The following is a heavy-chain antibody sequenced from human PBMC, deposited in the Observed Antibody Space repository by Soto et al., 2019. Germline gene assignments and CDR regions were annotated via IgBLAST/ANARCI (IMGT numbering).Heavy chain of an antibody. CDR1: GFTFSSYW. Sequence: EVQLVESGGGLVQPGGSLRLSCAASGFTFSSYWMSWVRQAPGKGLEWVANIKQDGSEKYYVDSVKGRFTISRDNARNSLYLQINGVRAEDTVVYYCARDPRGGSTAFDYWGQGPLVTASS. CDR2: IKQDGSEK. CDR3: ARDPRGGSTAFDY. V-gene: IGHV3-7*01. D-gene: IGHD5-12*01. J-gene: IGHJ4*02.